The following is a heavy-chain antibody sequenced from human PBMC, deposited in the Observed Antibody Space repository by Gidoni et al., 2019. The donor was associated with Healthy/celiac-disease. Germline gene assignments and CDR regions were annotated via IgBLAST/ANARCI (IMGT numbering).Heavy chain of an antibody. CDR3: TTDVGEDDYGGNLGY. J-gene: IGHJ4*02. Sequence: EVQLVESGGGLVKHGGSSRLSCAATGFTFSNDWMSWVRLPPGKGLEWVGRIKSKTDGGTTDYAAPVKGRFTISRDDSKNTLYLQMNSLKTEDTAVYYCTTDVGEDDYGGNLGYWGQGTLVTVSS. V-gene: IGHV3-15*01. CDR1: GFTFSNDW. CDR2: IKSKTDGGTT. D-gene: IGHD4-17*01.